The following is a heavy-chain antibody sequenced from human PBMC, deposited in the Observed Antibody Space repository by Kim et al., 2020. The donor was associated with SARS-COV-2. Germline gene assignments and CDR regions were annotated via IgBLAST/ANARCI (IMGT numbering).Heavy chain of an antibody. J-gene: IGHJ4*02. CDR3: ARVRGVDTTEHDY. V-gene: IGHV1-18*01. D-gene: IGHD5-18*01. Sequence: ASVKVSCKASGYTFSSYAISWVRQAPGQGLEWMGWGSVYNDNTNYAQKLQGRVTMTTDTSTSTAYMELRSLRRDDTAVYYCARVRGVDTTEHDYWCQGTL. CDR2: GSVYNDNT. CDR1: GYTFSSYA.